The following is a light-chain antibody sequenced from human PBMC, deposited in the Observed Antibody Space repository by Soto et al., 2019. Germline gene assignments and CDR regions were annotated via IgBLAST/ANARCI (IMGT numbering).Light chain of an antibody. Sequence: QSALTQPASVSGSPGQSITISCTGTSSDVAGYNYVSWYQQHPGNAPKLMIYDVSNRPSGVSNRFSGSKSGNTASLTISGLQAEDEADYYCSSYTSSSTPIFGGGTKLTVL. CDR3: SSYTSSSTPI. CDR1: SSDVAGYNY. CDR2: DVS. J-gene: IGLJ2*01. V-gene: IGLV2-14*01.